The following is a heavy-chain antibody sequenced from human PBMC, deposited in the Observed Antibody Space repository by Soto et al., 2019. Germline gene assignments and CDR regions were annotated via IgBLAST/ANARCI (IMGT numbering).Heavy chain of an antibody. V-gene: IGHV4-30-2*01. J-gene: IGHJ4*02. CDR2: IYDSGNT. CDR3: ARGQGAAAGHSNFDY. D-gene: IGHD6-13*01. Sequence: QLQLQESGSGLVKPSQTLSLTCAVSGGSISGTTYSWSWIRQPPGKGLEWIGYIYDSGNTYYNPSLMSQFSISVDRSENRCSLKLSSVTAADTAVYYCARGQGAAAGHSNFDYWGQGALVTVSS. CDR1: GGSISGTTYS.